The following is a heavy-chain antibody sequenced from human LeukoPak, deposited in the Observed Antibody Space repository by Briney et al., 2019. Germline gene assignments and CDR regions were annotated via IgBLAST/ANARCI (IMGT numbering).Heavy chain of an antibody. Sequence: GASVKLFCKASGYIFTVYYMHWVRQAPGQGLEWMGWINTNTGGPTYAQKFPGRFTITRDTSISTAYMQLSSLRSDDTAVYYCARAVRGGGKEEWNYWGQGTLVTVSS. J-gene: IGHJ4*02. CDR1: GYIFTVYY. D-gene: IGHD3-3*01. V-gene: IGHV1-2*02. CDR3: ARAVRGGGKEEWNY. CDR2: INTNTGGP.